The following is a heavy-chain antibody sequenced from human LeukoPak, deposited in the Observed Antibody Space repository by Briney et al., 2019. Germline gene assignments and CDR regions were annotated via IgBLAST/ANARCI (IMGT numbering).Heavy chain of an antibody. Sequence: GGSLRLSCTASGFSFSNFGMHWVRQAPGKGLEWVTLIYYDGTNRYYADSVKGRFTVSRDNSNNTVYLQMNSLRVEDTAVYYCAGQTTVATDFWGQGTLVTVSS. CDR3: AGQTTVATDF. CDR2: IYYDGTNR. CDR1: GFSFSNFG. D-gene: IGHD4-23*01. V-gene: IGHV3-33*01. J-gene: IGHJ4*02.